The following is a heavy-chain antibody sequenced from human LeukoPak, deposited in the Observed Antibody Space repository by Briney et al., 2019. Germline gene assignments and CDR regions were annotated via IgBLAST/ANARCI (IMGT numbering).Heavy chain of an antibody. CDR3: AIHLTETTFGY. Sequence: GGSLRLSCAGAGFTFSNAWMTWVPQPAGKGLEWVGRIKSKTNDETTHYAAAVKGRFTISRDDSKNTVYLRMNSLKTEDTGVSYCAIHLTETTFGYWGQGTLVSVSS. D-gene: IGHD1/OR15-1a*01. CDR2: IKSKTNDETT. CDR1: GFTFSNAW. J-gene: IGHJ4*02. V-gene: IGHV3-15*01.